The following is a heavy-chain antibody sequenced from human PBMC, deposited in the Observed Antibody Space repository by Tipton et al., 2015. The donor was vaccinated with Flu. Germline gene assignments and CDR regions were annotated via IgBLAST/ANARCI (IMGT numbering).Heavy chain of an antibody. J-gene: IGHJ4*02. CDR2: IYSGGST. Sequence: SLRLSCAASGFTVSSNYMSWVRQAPGKGLEWVSVIYSGGSTYYADSVKGRFTTSRDNSKNTLYLQINSLRAEDTAVYYCARESYGGNSGSFDYWGQGTLVTVSS. D-gene: IGHD4-23*01. CDR3: ARESYGGNSGSFDY. CDR1: GFTVSSNY. V-gene: IGHV3-53*01.